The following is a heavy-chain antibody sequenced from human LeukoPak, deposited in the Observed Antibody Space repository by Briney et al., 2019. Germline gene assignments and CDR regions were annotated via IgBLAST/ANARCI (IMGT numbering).Heavy chain of an antibody. CDR2: IYHSGSI. V-gene: IGHV4-30-2*01. Sequence: PSETLSLTCAVSGGSISSGGYSWGWIRQPPGKGLEWIGYIYHSGSIYYNPSLKSRVTISVDRSKNQFSLKLSSVTAADTAVYYCASAKQWLVQGYFQHWGQGTLVTVSS. J-gene: IGHJ1*01. CDR1: GGSISSGGYS. D-gene: IGHD6-19*01. CDR3: ASAKQWLVQGYFQH.